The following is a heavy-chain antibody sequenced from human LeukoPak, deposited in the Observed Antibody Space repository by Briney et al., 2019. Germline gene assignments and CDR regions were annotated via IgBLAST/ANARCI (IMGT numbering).Heavy chain of an antibody. CDR1: GYTFTSYG. D-gene: IGHD6-13*01. CDR2: ISAYNGNT. J-gene: IGHJ6*03. V-gene: IGHV1-18*01. CDR3: ARDAAAHSYYYYYMDV. Sequence: AASVKVSCKASGYTFTSYGISWVRQAPGQGLEWMGWISAYNGNTNYAQKLQGRVTMTTDTSTSTAYMELRSLRPDDTAVYYCARDAAAHSYYYYYMDVWGKGTTVTISS.